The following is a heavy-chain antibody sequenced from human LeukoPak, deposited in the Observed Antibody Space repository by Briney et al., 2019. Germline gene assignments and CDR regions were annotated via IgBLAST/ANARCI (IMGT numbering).Heavy chain of an antibody. CDR2: IYYSGST. Sequence: PSETLSLTCIVSVGTISSYYWSWLRQPPGKGLEWIGYIYYSGSTNYNPSLTSRVTISVDTSKNQFALKLSSVIAADTAVYYCARALYSSGHLDYWGQGTLVTVSS. J-gene: IGHJ4*02. CDR3: ARALYSSGHLDY. CDR1: VGTISSYY. D-gene: IGHD6-19*01. V-gene: IGHV4-59*01.